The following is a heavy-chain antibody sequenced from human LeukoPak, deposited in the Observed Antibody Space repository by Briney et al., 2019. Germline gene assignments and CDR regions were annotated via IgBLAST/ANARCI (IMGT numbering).Heavy chain of an antibody. CDR3: ARASHYDSSGPNYYGMDV. D-gene: IGHD3-22*01. CDR1: GFTFSSYA. J-gene: IGHJ6*02. V-gene: IGHV3-30-3*01. CDR2: ISYDGSNK. Sequence: PGGSLRLSCAASGFTFSSYAMHWVRQAPGKGLEWVAVISYDGSNKYYADSVKGRFTISRDNSKNTLYLQMNSLRAEDTAVYYCARASHYDSSGPNYYGMDVWGQGTTVTVSS.